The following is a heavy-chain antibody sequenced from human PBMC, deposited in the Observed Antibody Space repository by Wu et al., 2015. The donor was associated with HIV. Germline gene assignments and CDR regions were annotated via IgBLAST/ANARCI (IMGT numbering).Heavy chain of an antibody. Sequence: QSQLVQSGPETKRPGASVRVSCKAAYILSNYPIGWVRQAPGQRLEWMGWMNPKNGHIQPAQRFQDKITMSTNNSAHTAYMELKGLTSDDTAIYFCARVQFDPRYYTYFDLWGQGTLVIVSS. J-gene: IGHJ2*01. CDR1: YILSNYP. CDR3: ARVQFDPRYYTYFDL. V-gene: IGHV1-18*01. CDR2: MNPKNGHI. D-gene: IGHD2-21*01.